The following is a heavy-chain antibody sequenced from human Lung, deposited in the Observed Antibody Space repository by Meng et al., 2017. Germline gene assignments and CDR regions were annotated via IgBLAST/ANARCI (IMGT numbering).Heavy chain of an antibody. CDR2: VSYDRTKK. V-gene: IGHV3-30*18. J-gene: IGHJ5*01. CDR1: GFSFSLYD. D-gene: IGHD5-18*01. Sequence: VLLVESGGGVGEPGRSLRLSCSASGFSFSLYDMHWFRQAPGRGLEWLALVSYDRTKKYYSDSVRGRFTISRDNSKSTLYLQMNSLRAEDTAVYYCAKANTYADSWGQGTLVTVSS. CDR3: AKANTYADS.